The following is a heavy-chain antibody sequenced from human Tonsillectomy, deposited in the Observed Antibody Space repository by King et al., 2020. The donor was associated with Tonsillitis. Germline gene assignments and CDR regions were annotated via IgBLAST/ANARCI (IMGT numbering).Heavy chain of an antibody. Sequence: VQLVESGGGVVQPGRSLRLSCAASGFTFSNYGMHWVRQAPGKELEWVALIAYAASYENYADSVKGRFAISSDNSKNTLYLEMNSLRVEDTAVYYCAKDGICLSDWYFDLWGRGTLGTVSS. CDR1: GFTFSNYG. D-gene: IGHD3-16*01. CDR2: IAYAASYE. J-gene: IGHJ2*01. V-gene: IGHV3-30*18. CDR3: AKDGICLSDWYFDL.